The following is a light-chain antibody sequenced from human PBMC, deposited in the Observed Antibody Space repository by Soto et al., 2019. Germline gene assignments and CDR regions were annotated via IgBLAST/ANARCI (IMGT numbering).Light chain of an antibody. V-gene: IGKV2-30*01. CDR3: MQGNRCPTT. CDR1: QSVVYSDGNTY. CDR2: KVS. J-gene: IGKJ1*01. Sequence: DVVMTQSPLSLPVTLGQPASISCRSSQSVVYSDGNTYLNWFQQRPGQSPRRLIYKVSNRDSGVPDRLSGSGSRTDFTLKIRRVETGDVGVYYCMQGNRCPTTFGQGTNVEIE.